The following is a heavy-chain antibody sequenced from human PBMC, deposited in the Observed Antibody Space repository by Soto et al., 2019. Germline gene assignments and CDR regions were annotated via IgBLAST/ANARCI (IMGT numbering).Heavy chain of an antibody. D-gene: IGHD2-8*01. V-gene: IGHV3-23*01. J-gene: IGHJ6*03. CDR2: ISGSGGST. Sequence: PGGSLRLSCAASGFTFSSYAMSWVRQAPGKGLEWVSAISGSGGSTYYADSVKGRFTISRDNSKNTLYLQMNSLRAEDTAVYYCAKAPRYCTNGVCQPSRYYYYMDVWGKGTTVTVSS. CDR3: AKAPRYCTNGVCQPSRYYYYMDV. CDR1: GFTFSSYA.